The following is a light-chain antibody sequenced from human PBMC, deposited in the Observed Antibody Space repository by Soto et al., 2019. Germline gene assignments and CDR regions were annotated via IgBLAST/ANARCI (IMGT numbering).Light chain of an antibody. J-gene: IGKJ5*01. CDR1: QTTSPKY. V-gene: IGKV3-20*01. CDR2: GAS. CDR3: QHFGSSPPVI. Sequence: EIELTQSPGTISLSTGAIASLSWRSSQTTSPKYVAWYQQRRGLAPRLLVYGASKRAAGIPDRFRGSGSGSEFSLTISGLEPEDFAVYFCQHFGSSPPVIFGKGKRLEIK.